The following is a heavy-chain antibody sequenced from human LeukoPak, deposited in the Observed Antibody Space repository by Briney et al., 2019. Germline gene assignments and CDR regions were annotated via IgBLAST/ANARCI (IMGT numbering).Heavy chain of an antibody. CDR1: GFTFSSYG. V-gene: IGHV3-23*01. J-gene: IGHJ5*02. CDR2: ISGSGGST. Sequence: GGSLRLSCAASGFTFSSYGISWVRQAPGKGLEWVSAISGSGGSTYYADSVKGRFTISRDNSKNTLYLQMNSLRAEDTAVYYCAKGNKGGYDHWGQGTLVTVSS. D-gene: IGHD5-12*01. CDR3: AKGNKGGYDH.